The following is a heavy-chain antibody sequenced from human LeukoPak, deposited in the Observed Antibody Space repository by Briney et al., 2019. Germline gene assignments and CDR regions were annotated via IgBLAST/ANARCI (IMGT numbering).Heavy chain of an antibody. CDR1: GFTFSTCA. Sequence: GGSLRLSCAASGFTFSTCAMSWVRQAPGKGLGWVSGISGTTSGTYYADSVKGRFTISRDNSKNTLFLQVNSLRAEDTAVYYCAKSAPYVYSSSWYGIVDYWGQGTLVTVSS. CDR3: AKSAPYVYSSSWYGIVDY. D-gene: IGHD6-13*01. V-gene: IGHV3-23*01. J-gene: IGHJ4*02. CDR2: ISGTTSGT.